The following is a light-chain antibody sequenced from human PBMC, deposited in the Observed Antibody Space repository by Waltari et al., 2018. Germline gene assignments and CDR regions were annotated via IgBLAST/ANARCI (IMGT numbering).Light chain of an antibody. J-gene: IGKJ1*01. Sequence: DIQMTQSPSTLSASVGDRVTITCRSSQSISSWLAWYQQKPGEAPKLLIYKASSLESVVPSRFSGSGSGTELTLTISSLQPDDFATYYCQQYNSYAWTFGQGTKVEIK. CDR1: QSISSW. CDR3: QQYNSYAWT. V-gene: IGKV1-5*03. CDR2: KAS.